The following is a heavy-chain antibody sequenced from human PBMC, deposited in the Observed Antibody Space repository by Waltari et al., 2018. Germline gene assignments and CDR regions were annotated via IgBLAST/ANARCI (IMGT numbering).Heavy chain of an antibody. V-gene: IGHV3-7*01. CDR1: GFTSSRFW. Sequence: EAQLVQSGGGLVQPGGSLTLSCAASGFTSSRFWVTWIRQAPGQGLQWVAHIGQDGSDKYYVDSVKGRFTIARDNAENSLLLQMSSLRVEDTALYYCVGWNDPINSWGQGTLVAVSS. CDR3: VGWNDPINS. CDR2: IGQDGSDK. J-gene: IGHJ4*02. D-gene: IGHD1-1*01.